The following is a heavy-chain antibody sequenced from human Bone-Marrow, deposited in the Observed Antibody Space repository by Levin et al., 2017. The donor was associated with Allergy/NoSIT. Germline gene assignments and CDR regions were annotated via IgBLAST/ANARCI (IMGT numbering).Heavy chain of an antibody. CDR3: AISPTLTSYYDWFDP. V-gene: IGHV3-30*03. CDR1: GFIFRSYG. J-gene: IGHJ5*02. D-gene: IGHD3-16*01. CDR2: ISYDGDFT. Sequence: PGGSLRLSCAASGFIFRSYGMHWVRQAPGKGLEWVGLISYDGDFTFYGDSVKGRFTISRDNSNNTLFLQMDSLSAEDTAIYYCAISPTLTSYYDWFDPWGQGTLVTVSS.